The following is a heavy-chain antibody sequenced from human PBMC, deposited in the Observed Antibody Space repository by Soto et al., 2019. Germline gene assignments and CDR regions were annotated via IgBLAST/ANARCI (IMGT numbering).Heavy chain of an antibody. CDR1: YFSMNVRIYY. J-gene: IGHJ4*02. D-gene: IGHD6-19*01. Sequence: SETLSLTCSVSYFSMNVRIYYCGWMRQPPGKGLEWIASISYIGSTYHNPSLKSRVTISIDMSKNQFSLNLRSVTAADTAVYYCARKRGIAVAGTDLWGQGTLVTVSS. V-gene: IGHV4-39*01. CDR2: ISYIGST. CDR3: ARKRGIAVAGTDL.